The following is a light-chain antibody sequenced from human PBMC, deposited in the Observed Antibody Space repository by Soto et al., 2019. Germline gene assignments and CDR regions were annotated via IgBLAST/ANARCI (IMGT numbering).Light chain of an antibody. CDR2: HSS. CDR3: QHTFTTPIT. V-gene: IGKV1-39*01. CDR1: QSISTY. Sequence: DIQMTQSPSSLSASVGDRFTITCRASQSISTYLNWYQQKPGKAPKLLIYHSSTLQSGVPSRFSGSGSGTDFTLTISSLQSEDFATYYCQHTFTTPITFGQGTRLEIK. J-gene: IGKJ5*01.